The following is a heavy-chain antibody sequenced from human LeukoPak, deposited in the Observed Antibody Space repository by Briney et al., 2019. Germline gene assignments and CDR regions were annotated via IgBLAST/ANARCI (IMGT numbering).Heavy chain of an antibody. J-gene: IGHJ6*02. Sequence: GGSLRLSCAASGFTFSSYGMHWVRQAPGKGLEWVAVIWYDGSNRYYADSVKGRFTISRDNSKNTLYLQMNSLRAEDTAVYYCARGLIVGATTNYYYGMDVWGQGTTVTVSS. CDR3: ARGLIVGATTNYYYGMDV. CDR1: GFTFSSYG. CDR2: IWYDGSNR. V-gene: IGHV3-33*01. D-gene: IGHD1-26*01.